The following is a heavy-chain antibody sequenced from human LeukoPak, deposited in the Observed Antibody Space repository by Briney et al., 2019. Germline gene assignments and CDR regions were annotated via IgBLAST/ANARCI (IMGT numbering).Heavy chain of an antibody. D-gene: IGHD6-13*01. Sequence: LETLSLTCTVSGGSISSYYWSWIRQPPGKGLEWIGYIYYSGSTNYNPSLKSRVTISVDTSKNQFSLKLSSVTAADTAVYYCARGGSSWSTAFDYWGQGTLVTVSS. CDR3: ARGGSSWSTAFDY. CDR2: IYYSGST. CDR1: GGSISSYY. J-gene: IGHJ4*02. V-gene: IGHV4-59*01.